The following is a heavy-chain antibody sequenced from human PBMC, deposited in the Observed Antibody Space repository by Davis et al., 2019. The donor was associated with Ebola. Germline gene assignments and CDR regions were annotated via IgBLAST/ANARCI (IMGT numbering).Heavy chain of an antibody. CDR3: VVGQQLLPDFDY. Sequence: ASVKVSGKASGYTFTSYGISWVRQAPGQGLEWMGWISAYNGNTNYAQKLQGRVTMTTDTSTSTAYMELRSLRSDDTAVYYCVVGQQLLPDFDYWGQGTLVTVSS. J-gene: IGHJ4*02. CDR2: ISAYNGNT. D-gene: IGHD6-13*01. V-gene: IGHV1-18*04. CDR1: GYTFTSYG.